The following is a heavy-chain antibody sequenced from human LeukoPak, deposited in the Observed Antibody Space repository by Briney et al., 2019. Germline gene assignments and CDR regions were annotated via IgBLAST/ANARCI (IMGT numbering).Heavy chain of an antibody. CDR3: ARVLTIFGVEFDY. J-gene: IGHJ4*02. CDR1: GYTFTGYY. V-gene: IGHV1-2*02. CDR2: INPNSGGT. Sequence: GSSVTVSCKAFGYTFTGYYMHWVRQAPRQALEWIGWINPNSGGTNYAQKFQGRVTMTRDTYISTAYMELSRLTSDDTAVYYCARVLTIFGVEFDYWGQGTLVTVSS. D-gene: IGHD3-3*01.